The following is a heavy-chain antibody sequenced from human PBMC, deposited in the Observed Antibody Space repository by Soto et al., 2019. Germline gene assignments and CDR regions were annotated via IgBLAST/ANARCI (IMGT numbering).Heavy chain of an antibody. CDR2: ISAYNGNT. J-gene: IGHJ3*02. D-gene: IGHD6-19*01. CDR3: ARSGVGDRSGWYGDGFEI. Sequence: SVKLSCKASGSTFPSYDISCVRQAPGEGLNWMGWISAYNGNTNYAQKLQGRVTMTTDTSTSTGYRELRSLRSDDTAGYYCARSGVGDRSGWYGDGFEIWGQGKIVSVSS. CDR1: GSTFPSYD. V-gene: IGHV1-18*01.